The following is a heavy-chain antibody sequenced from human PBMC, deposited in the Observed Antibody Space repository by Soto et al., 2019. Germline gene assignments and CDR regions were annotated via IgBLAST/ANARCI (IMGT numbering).Heavy chain of an antibody. CDR1: GGTFSSYA. V-gene: IGHV1-69*13. J-gene: IGHJ5*02. D-gene: IGHD2-15*01. Sequence: GASVKVSCKASGGTFSSYAISWVRQAPGQGLEWMGGIIPIFGTANYAQKFQGRVTITADESTSTANMEMSSLRSEDTAVYYCARDGYCSGGSCYSWFDPWGQGTLVTVSS. CDR3: ARDGYCSGGSCYSWFDP. CDR2: IIPIFGTA.